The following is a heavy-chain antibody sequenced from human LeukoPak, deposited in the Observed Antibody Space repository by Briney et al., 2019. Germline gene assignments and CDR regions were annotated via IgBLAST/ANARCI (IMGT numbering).Heavy chain of an antibody. D-gene: IGHD3-3*02. J-gene: IGHJ4*02. V-gene: IGHV3-21*01. CDR3: ATESIGRHYDY. Sequence: GRSLRLSCAASGFSFSSYGFHWVRQAPGKGLEWVSSIGPTGTDTYHADSVKGRFTISRDNAKNSLYLQMDGLRAEDTAVYYCATESIGRHYDYWGQGTLLTVSS. CDR1: GFSFSSYG. CDR2: IGPTGTDT.